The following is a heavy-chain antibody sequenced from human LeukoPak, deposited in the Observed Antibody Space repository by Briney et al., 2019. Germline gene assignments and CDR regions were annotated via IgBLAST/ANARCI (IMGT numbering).Heavy chain of an antibody. V-gene: IGHV3-30*02. CDR2: IRYDGSNK. D-gene: IGHD3-22*01. Sequence: GGSLRLSCAASGFTFSSYGMHWVRQAPGKGLEWVTFIRYDGSNKYYADPVKGRFTISRDNSKNTLYLQMNSLRAADTAVYYCAKGARRAYYYDSSGYYYWGQGTLVTVSS. CDR3: AKGARRAYYYDSSGYYY. J-gene: IGHJ4*02. CDR1: GFTFSSYG.